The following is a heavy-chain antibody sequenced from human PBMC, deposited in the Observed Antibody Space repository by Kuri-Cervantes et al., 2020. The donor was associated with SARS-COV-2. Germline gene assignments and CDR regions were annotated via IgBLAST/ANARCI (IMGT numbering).Heavy chain of an antibody. CDR3: AKDSGVPTAIDWPDP. D-gene: IGHD1-1*01. Sequence: GGSLRLACSASGFTFSSYAMHWVRQAPGKGLEYVSAISSNGGSTYYADSVKGRFIISRDNSKNTLYLQMNSLRADDTALYYCAKDSGVPTAIDWPDPWGQGTLVTVSS. CDR1: GFTFSSYA. V-gene: IGHV3-64D*06. J-gene: IGHJ5*02. CDR2: ISSNGGST.